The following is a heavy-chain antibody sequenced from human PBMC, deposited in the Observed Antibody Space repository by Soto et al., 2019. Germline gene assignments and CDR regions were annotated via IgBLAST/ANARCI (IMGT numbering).Heavy chain of an antibody. Sequence: QVQLVESGGGVVQPGRSLRLSCAASGFTFSSYGMHWVRQAPGKGLEWVAVISYDGSNKYYADSVKGRFTISRDNSKNTLYLQMTRLRAEDTAVYYCAKDGSEGYYDSRGNYFDYWGQGTLGTVSS. CDR2: ISYDGSNK. J-gene: IGHJ4*02. V-gene: IGHV3-30*18. CDR3: AKDGSEGYYDSRGNYFDY. CDR1: GFTFSSYG. D-gene: IGHD3-22*01.